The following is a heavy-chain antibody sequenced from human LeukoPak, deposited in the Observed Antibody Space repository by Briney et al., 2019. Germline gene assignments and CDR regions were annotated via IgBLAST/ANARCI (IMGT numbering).Heavy chain of an antibody. CDR2: IYYSGST. V-gene: IGHV4-31*03. D-gene: IGHD6-19*01. CDR3: ARDGPEYSSGWYNWFDP. Sequence: PSETLSLTCTVSGGSIGSGGYYWSWIRQHPGKGLEWIGYIYYSGSTYYNPSLKSRVTISVDTSKNQFSLKLSSVTAADTAVYYCARDGPEYSSGWYNWFDPWGQGTLVTVSS. J-gene: IGHJ5*02. CDR1: GGSIGSGGYY.